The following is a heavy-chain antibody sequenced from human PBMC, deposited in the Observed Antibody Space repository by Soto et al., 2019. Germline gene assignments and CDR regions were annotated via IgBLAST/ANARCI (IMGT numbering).Heavy chain of an antibody. J-gene: IGHJ6*02. CDR1: GFTFSSYG. CDR3: AKENLYYYYYYGMDV. CDR2: ISYDGSNK. V-gene: IGHV3-30*18. Sequence: QVQLVESGGGVVQPGRSLRLSCAASGFTFSSYGMHWVRQAPGKGLEWVAGISYDGSNKYYADSVKGRFTISRDNSKNTLYLQMNSLRAEDTAVYYCAKENLYYYYYYGMDVWGQGTTVTVSS.